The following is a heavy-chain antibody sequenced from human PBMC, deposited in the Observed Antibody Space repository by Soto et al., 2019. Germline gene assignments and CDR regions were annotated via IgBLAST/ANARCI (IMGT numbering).Heavy chain of an antibody. J-gene: IGHJ5*02. CDR1: GFTFSSYS. D-gene: IGHD3-3*01. CDR2: ISSSSSYI. Sequence: EVQLVESGGGLVKPGGSLRLSCAASGFTFSSYSMNWVRQAPGKGLEWVSSISSSSSYIYYADSVKDRFTISRDNAKNSLYLQMNSLRAEDTAVYYCARATTPYDFWSGFWFDPWGQGTLVTVSS. V-gene: IGHV3-21*01. CDR3: ARATTPYDFWSGFWFDP.